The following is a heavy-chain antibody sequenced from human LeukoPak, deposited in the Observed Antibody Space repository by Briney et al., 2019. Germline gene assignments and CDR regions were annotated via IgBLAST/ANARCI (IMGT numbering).Heavy chain of an antibody. CDR3: ARDKSLAGAGWKIAVAGIPFLSWFDP. CDR2: INPSGGST. J-gene: IGHJ5*02. D-gene: IGHD6-19*01. CDR1: GYTFTSYY. V-gene: IGHV1-46*01. Sequence: ASVKVSCKASGYTFTSYYMHWVRQAPGQGLEWMGIINPSGGSTSYAQKLQGRVTMTTDTSTSTAYMELRSLRSDDTAVYYCARDKSLAGAGWKIAVAGIPFLSWFDPWGQGTLVTVSS.